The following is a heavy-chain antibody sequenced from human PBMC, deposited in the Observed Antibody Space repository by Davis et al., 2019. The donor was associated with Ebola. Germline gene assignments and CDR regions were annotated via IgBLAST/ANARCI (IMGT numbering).Heavy chain of an antibody. CDR1: GFTFSSYR. J-gene: IGHJ3*02. Sequence: GGSLRLPCAASGFTFSSYRMHWVRQAPGKGLEWVANIKQDGSEKYYVDSVKGRFTISRDNAKNSLYLQMNSLRAEDTAVYYCARDRGSSWYRYNAFDIWGQGTMVTVSS. CDR2: IKQDGSEK. D-gene: IGHD6-13*01. V-gene: IGHV3-7*01. CDR3: ARDRGSSWYRYNAFDI.